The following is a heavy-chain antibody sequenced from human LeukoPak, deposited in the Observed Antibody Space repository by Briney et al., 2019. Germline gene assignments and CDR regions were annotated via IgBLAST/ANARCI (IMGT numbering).Heavy chain of an antibody. CDR1: GGSISNYY. J-gene: IGHJ4*02. CDR2: IYYDGST. Sequence: SETLSLTCTVSGGSISNYYWSWIRQPPGKGLEYIGHIYYDGSTNYSPSLKSRLTISVDTSKNQFSLKLTSVTAADTAVYYCARRGYCSGNSCYLFDYWRQGTLVTVSS. V-gene: IGHV4-59*08. D-gene: IGHD2-15*01. CDR3: ARRGYCSGNSCYLFDY.